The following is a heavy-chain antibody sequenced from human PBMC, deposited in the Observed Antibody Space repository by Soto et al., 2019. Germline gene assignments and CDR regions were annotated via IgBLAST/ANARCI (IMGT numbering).Heavy chain of an antibody. D-gene: IGHD6-6*01. CDR2: ISYDGSNK. V-gene: IGHV3-30-3*01. CDR3: ARDFEQLAPVGGCLDY. J-gene: IGHJ4*02. Sequence: QVQLVESGGGVVQPGRSLRLSCAASGFTFSSYAMHWVRQAPGKGLKWVAVISYDGSNKYYADSVKGRFTISRDNSKNTLYLHMNSLRAEDTAVCYCARDFEQLAPVGGCLDYWGQGTLVTVSS. CDR1: GFTFSSYA.